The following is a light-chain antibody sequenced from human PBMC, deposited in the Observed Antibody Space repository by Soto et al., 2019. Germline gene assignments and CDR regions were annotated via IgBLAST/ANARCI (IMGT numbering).Light chain of an antibody. CDR3: QQYGDSPST. J-gene: IGKJ2*01. CDR2: GAS. V-gene: IGKV3-20*01. Sequence: EIVLTQSPGTLSLSPGERATLSCRASQSVDSSNLAWYQQKPGQAPRLLIYGASSWATGVPYRFSGSGSGTDFTLTISRLEPEDVAVYYCQQYGDSPSTFGQGTKLELK. CDR1: QSVDSSN.